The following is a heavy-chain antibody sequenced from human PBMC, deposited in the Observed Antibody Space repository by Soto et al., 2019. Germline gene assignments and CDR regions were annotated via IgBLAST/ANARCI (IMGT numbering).Heavy chain of an antibody. V-gene: IGHV1-2*02. D-gene: IGHD2-2*01. CDR1: GYPFSGRY. J-gene: IGHJ4*02. CDR2: INPTTGGT. Sequence: GASVKVSCKASGYPFSGRYLHWVRRAPGQGLEWMALINPTTGGTKYAQKFQGRVSMTWDTSISTAYMEMSSLKSDDTAIYYCARGYCSSNGCSDYFDYWGQGTLVTVSS. CDR3: ARGYCSSNGCSDYFDY.